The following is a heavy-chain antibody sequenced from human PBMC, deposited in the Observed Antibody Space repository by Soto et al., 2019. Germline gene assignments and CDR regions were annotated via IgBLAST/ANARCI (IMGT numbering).Heavy chain of an antibody. CDR3: AKDRLFAVAGTPNDY. CDR2: ISGSGGST. D-gene: IGHD6-19*01. CDR1: GFTFSSYA. V-gene: IGHV3-23*01. J-gene: IGHJ4*02. Sequence: GGSLRLSCAASGFTFSSYAMSWVRQAPGKGLEWVSAISGSGGSTYYADSVKGRFTISRDNSKNTLYLQMNSLRAEDTAVYYCAKDRLFAVAGTPNDYWGQGTLVTVSS.